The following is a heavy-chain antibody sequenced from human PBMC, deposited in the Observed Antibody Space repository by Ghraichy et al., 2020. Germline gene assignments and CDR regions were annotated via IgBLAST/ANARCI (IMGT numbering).Heavy chain of an antibody. CDR1: GYTFTSYD. CDR2: MNPNSGNT. J-gene: IGHJ6*03. Sequence: ASVKVSCKASGYTFTSYDINWVRQATGQGLEWMGWMNPNSGNTGYAQKFQGRVTMTRNTSISTAYMELSSLRSEDTAVYYCERGVGYCSGGSCYYSYMDVWGKGTTVTVSS. D-gene: IGHD2-15*01. CDR3: ERGVGYCSGGSCYYSYMDV. V-gene: IGHV1-8*01.